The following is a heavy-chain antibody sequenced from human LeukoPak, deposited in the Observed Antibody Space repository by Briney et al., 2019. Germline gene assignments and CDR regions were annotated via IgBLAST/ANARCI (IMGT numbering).Heavy chain of an antibody. CDR2: INHSGST. Sequence: SETLSLTCAVYGGSFSGYYWSWIRQPPGKGLEWIGEINHSGSTNYNPSLKSRDTISVDTSKNQFSLKLSSVTAADTAVYYCARGHGELFRLYYYYYGIDVWGQGTTVTVSS. CDR3: ARGHGELFRLYYYYYGIDV. V-gene: IGHV4-34*01. D-gene: IGHD3-10*01. CDR1: GGSFSGYY. J-gene: IGHJ6*02.